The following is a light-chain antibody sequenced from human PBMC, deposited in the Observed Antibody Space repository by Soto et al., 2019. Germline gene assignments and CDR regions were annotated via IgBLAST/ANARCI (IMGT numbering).Light chain of an antibody. CDR1: SSDVGSYDL. J-gene: IGLJ2*01. CDR2: EVS. V-gene: IGLV2-23*02. Sequence: QSVLTQPASVSGSPGQSITVSCTGTSSDVGSYDLVSWYQQHPGKAPKLMIYEVSKRPSGVSNRFSGSKSGNTASLTISGRQAEDEGDYYCCSYAGSSTQVFGGGTKLTVL. CDR3: CSYAGSSTQV.